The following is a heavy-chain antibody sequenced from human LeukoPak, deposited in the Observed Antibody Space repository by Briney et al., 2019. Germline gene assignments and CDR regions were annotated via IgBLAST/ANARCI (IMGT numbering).Heavy chain of an antibody. J-gene: IGHJ4*02. CDR2: ISGSGGST. V-gene: IGHV3-23*01. Sequence: GGSLRLSCEAPGFTFSNYAMSWVRQAPGEGLGWVSAISGSGGSTYYADSVKGRFTISRDNSKNTLHLQMNSLRDDDTALYYCATAGNNWDYYFDYWGQGTLVTVSS. D-gene: IGHD1-7*01. CDR1: GFTFSNYA. CDR3: ATAGNNWDYYFDY.